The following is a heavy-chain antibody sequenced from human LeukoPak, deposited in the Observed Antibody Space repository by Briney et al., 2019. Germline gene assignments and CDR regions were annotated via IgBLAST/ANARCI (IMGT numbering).Heavy chain of an antibody. CDR1: GYTFTGYY. J-gene: IGHJ6*02. Sequence: ASVKVSCKAPGYTFTGYYMHWVRQAPGQGLEWMGWINPNSGGTNYAQKFQGRVTMTRDTSISTAYMELSRLRSDDTAVYYCARVFGVPAAIYYYGMDVWGQGTTVTVSS. CDR2: INPNSGGT. D-gene: IGHD2-2*01. CDR3: ARVFGVPAAIYYYGMDV. V-gene: IGHV1-2*02.